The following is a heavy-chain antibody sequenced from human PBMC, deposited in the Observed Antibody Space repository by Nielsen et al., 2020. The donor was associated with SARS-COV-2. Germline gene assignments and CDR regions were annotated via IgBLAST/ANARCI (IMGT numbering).Heavy chain of an antibody. CDR1: GFTFDDYA. CDR3: ARGEV. V-gene: IGHV3-9*01. J-gene: IGHJ4*02. Sequence: SLKISCAASGFTFDDYAMHWVRQAPGKGLEWVSGISWNSGSIGYADSVKGRFTISRDNAKNSLYLQMNSLRAEDTAVYYCARGEVWGQGTLVTVSS. CDR2: ISWNSGSI.